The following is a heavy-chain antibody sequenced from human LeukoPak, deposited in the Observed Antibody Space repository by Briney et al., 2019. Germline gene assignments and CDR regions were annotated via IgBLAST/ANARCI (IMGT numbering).Heavy chain of an antibody. CDR2: IYHSGST. CDR1: GGSISSYY. V-gene: IGHV4-59*01. J-gene: IGHJ5*02. Sequence: SSETLSLTCTVSGGSISSYYWSWIRQPPGKGLEWIGYIYHSGSTNYNPSLKSRVTISVDTSKNQFSLKLSSVTVADTAVYYCARGYDILTGRNWFDPWGQGTLVTVSS. CDR3: ARGYDILTGRNWFDP. D-gene: IGHD3-9*01.